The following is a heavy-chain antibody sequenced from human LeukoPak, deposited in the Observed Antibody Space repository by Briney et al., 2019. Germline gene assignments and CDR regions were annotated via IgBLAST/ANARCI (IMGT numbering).Heavy chain of an antibody. CDR1: GFTFSTYA. J-gene: IGHJ4*02. D-gene: IGHD3-10*01. V-gene: IGHV3-23*01. Sequence: PGGSLRLSCAASGFTFSTYAMSWDRQAPGKGLEWVSSISGSGGFTYYADSVKGRFTISRDNSKNTLYLQMNSLRAEDTAVYYCAKHKGSGSYYLYSFDYWGEGTLATVSS. CDR2: ISGSGGFT. CDR3: AKHKGSGSYYLYSFDY.